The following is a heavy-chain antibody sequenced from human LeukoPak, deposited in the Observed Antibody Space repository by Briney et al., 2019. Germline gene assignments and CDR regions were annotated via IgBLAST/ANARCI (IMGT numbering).Heavy chain of an antibody. CDR1: GFTFSDYY. D-gene: IGHD2-2*01. V-gene: IGHV3-11*01. CDR3: AREPRYCSSTSCPGASLDY. CDR2: ISNSSTTI. J-gene: IGHJ4*02. Sequence: GGSLRLSCAASGFTFSDYYMNWTRQAPGKGLEWVSYISNSSTTIYYADSVKGRFTLSRDNAKNSLYLQMNSLRADDTAVYYCAREPRYCSSTSCPGASLDYWGQGTLVTVSS.